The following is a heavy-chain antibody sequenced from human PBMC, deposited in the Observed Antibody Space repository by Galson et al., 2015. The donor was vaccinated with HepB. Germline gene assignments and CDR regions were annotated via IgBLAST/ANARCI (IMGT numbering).Heavy chain of an antibody. Sequence: SVKVSCKASGGTFSSYAISWVRQAPGQGLEWMGGIIPIFGTANYAQKFQGRVTITADESTSTAYMELSSLRSEDTAVYYCAREVPGDLRSDYYYYMDVWGKGTTVTVSS. CDR2: IIPIFGTA. D-gene: IGHD4-17*01. CDR1: GGTFSSYA. V-gene: IGHV1-69*13. CDR3: AREVPGDLRSDYYYYMDV. J-gene: IGHJ6*03.